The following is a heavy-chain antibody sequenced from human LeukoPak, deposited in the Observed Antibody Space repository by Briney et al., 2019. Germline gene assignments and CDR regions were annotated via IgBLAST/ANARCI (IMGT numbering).Heavy chain of an antibody. CDR2: IYNSGST. J-gene: IGHJ4*02. Sequence: SETLSLTCTVSGGSISGYLWTWIRQPPGKGLEWIGYIYNSGSTNYNPSLTSRVTISVDMSKNQFSLKLSSVTAADTAVYYCARTPGSSFDYWGQGTLVTVSS. CDR3: ARTPGSSFDY. CDR1: GGSISGYL. D-gene: IGHD3-10*01. V-gene: IGHV4-59*01.